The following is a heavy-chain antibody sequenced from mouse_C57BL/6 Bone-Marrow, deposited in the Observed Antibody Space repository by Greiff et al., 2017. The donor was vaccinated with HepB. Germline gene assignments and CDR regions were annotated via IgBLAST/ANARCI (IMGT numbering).Heavy chain of an antibody. Sequence: QVQLQQSGAELARPGASVKLSCKASGYTFTSYGISWVKQRTGQGLEWIGEIYPRSGNTYYNEKFKGKATLTADKSSSTAYMELRSLTSEDSAVYFCARSGDSSGDFDYWGQGTTLTVSS. D-gene: IGHD3-2*02. CDR2: IYPRSGNT. J-gene: IGHJ2*01. V-gene: IGHV1-81*01. CDR3: ARSGDSSGDFDY. CDR1: GYTFTSYG.